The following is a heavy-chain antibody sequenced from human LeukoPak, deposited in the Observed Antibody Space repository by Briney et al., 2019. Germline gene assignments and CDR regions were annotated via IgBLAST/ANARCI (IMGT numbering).Heavy chain of an antibody. CDR3: ARDLDDYGDYGFDY. J-gene: IGHJ4*02. V-gene: IGHV4-4*07. D-gene: IGHD4-17*01. CDR2: IYTSGST. Sequence: PSETLSLTCTVSGGSISSYYWSWIRQPAGKGLEWIGRIYTSGSTNYDPSLKSRVTMSVDTSKNQFSLKLSSVTAADTAVYYCARDLDDYGDYGFDYWGQGTLVTVSS. CDR1: GGSISSYY.